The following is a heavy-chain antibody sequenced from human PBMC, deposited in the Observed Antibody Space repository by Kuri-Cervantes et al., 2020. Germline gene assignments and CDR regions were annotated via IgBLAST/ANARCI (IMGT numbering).Heavy chain of an antibody. Sequence: GSLRLSCTVSGGSISSSSYYWGWIRQAPGKGLEWIGSMYYSGRTYYNPSLKSRVTISVDTSKNQFSLKLSSVTAADTAVYYCARVPYDSSGYYRNYWYFDLWGRGTLVTVSS. CDR2: MYYSGRT. CDR1: GGSISSSSYY. V-gene: IGHV4-39*07. CDR3: ARVPYDSSGYYRNYWYFDL. J-gene: IGHJ2*01. D-gene: IGHD3-22*01.